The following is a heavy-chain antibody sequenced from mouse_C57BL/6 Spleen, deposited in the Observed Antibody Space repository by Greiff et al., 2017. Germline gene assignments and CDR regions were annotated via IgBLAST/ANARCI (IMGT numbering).Heavy chain of an antibody. V-gene: IGHV7-3*01. CDR3: ARRVIATNDFDY. CDR2: IRNKANGYTT. CDR1: GFTFTDYY. D-gene: IGHD1-1*02. J-gene: IGHJ2*01. Sequence: EVKLVESGGGLVQPGGSLSLSCAASGFTFTDYYMSWVRQPPGKALEWLGFIRNKANGYTTEYSASVKGRFTISRDNSQSILYLQMNALRAEDSATYYCARRVIATNDFDYWGQGTTLTVSS.